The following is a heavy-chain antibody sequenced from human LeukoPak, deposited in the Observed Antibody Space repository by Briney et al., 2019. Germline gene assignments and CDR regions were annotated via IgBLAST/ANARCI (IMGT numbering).Heavy chain of an antibody. CDR1: GYTFTSYY. J-gene: IGHJ3*02. CDR3: ARDRGSSWYDTFAFDI. D-gene: IGHD6-13*01. CDR2: INPSGGST. V-gene: IGHV1-46*01. Sequence: GASVKVSGKASGYTFTSYYMHWVRQAPGQGLEWMGIINPSGGSTSYAQKFQGRVTMTRDMSTSTVYMELSSLRSEDTAVYYCARDRGSSWYDTFAFDIWGQGTMVTVSS.